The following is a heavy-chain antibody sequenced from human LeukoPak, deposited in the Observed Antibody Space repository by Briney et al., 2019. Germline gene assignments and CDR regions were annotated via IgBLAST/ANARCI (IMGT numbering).Heavy chain of an antibody. D-gene: IGHD4-17*01. CDR1: GGSIRSYY. CDR3: ARYLPNADYHCFDF. Sequence: PSETLPLTCTASGGSIRSYYWSWIRQPAWRGLEWLRRIHSSGSTNYNPTLRSRVTMSLDTSKNQFSLKLSAVTAADTAVYYCARYLPNADYHCFDFWGQGTLVTVSS. V-gene: IGHV4-4*07. CDR2: IHSSGST. J-gene: IGHJ4*02.